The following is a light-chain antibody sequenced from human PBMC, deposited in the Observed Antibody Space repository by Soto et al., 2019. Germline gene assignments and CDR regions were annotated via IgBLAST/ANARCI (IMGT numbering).Light chain of an antibody. CDR3: QQSYSARPSP. CDR1: RDISSD. J-gene: IGKJ3*01. V-gene: IGKV1-39*01. CDR2: RAS. Sequence: IQMTQSHSSLSASVGDRVTLRCRASRDISSDLNWYQQKPGKAPKLLIYRASTLQNGVPSRFSGAGSATDFALTISILQPEDFASYAYQQSYSARPSPFGRGTKVDIK.